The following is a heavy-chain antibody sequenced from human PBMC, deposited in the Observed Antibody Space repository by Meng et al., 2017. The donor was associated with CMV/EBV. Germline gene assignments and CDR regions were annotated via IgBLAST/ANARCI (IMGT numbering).Heavy chain of an antibody. CDR2: ISGGGGST. V-gene: IGHV3-23*01. Sequence: GLTISSYAKSWGRQAPGKGLEWVSAISGGGGSTYYADSVKGRFTISRDNSKNTLYLQMNSLRAEDTAVYYCASPMQGYSYGSGYHYWGQGTLVTVSS. J-gene: IGHJ4*02. CDR1: GLTISSYA. CDR3: ASPMQGYSYGSGYHY. D-gene: IGHD5-18*01.